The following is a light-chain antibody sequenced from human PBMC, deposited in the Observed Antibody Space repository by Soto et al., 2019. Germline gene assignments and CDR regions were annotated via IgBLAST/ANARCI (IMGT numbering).Light chain of an antibody. CDR1: SNDVGRYSY. CDR3: ASYTSDTSRL. V-gene: IGLV2-14*01. Sequence: QSVLAQPASVSGSPGQSIAISCTGSSNDVGRYSYVSWYQQHPGKTPKLIIYEVSLRPSGISDRFSASKSGNTASLTISGLQAEDEADYYCASYTSDTSRLSGTGTKVTVL. J-gene: IGLJ1*01. CDR2: EVS.